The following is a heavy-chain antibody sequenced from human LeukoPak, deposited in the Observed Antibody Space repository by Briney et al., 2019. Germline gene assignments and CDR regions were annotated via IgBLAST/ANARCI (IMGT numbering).Heavy chain of an antibody. V-gene: IGHV1-2*02. Sequence: ASVRVSCKASGYTFTGNYIHWVRQAPGQGLDWMPWINPNSGGTNYAPKFQGRVTMTRDTSIRTAYMELTRLRSDDTAVYYCARGYSSGWYYFDHWGQGTLVTVSS. CDR2: INPNSGGT. J-gene: IGHJ4*02. CDR3: ARGYSSGWYYFDH. CDR1: GYTFTGNY. D-gene: IGHD6-19*01.